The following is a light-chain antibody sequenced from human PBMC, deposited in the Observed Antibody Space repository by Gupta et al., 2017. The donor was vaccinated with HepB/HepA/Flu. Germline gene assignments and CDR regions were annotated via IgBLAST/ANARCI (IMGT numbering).Light chain of an antibody. CDR1: SGSVSTSYY. J-gene: IGLJ3*02. Sequence: QTVVTQEPSFSVSPGGPVTLTCGLSSGSVSTSYYPSWYQQTPGQAPRTIIYSTNTRSSGVPDRFSGSIVGNKAAPTITGAQADDESDYYCALYMGGGIWVFGGGTKLTVL. V-gene: IGLV8-61*01. CDR3: ALYMGGGIWV. CDR2: STN.